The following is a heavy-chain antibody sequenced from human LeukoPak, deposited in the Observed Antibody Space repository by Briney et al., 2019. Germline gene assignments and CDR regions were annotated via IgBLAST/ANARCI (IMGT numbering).Heavy chain of an antibody. Sequence: GGSLRLSCAASGFTFSSYAMSRVRQAPGKGLEWVSAISGSGGSTYYADSVKGRFTISRDNSKNTLYLQMNSLRAEDTAVYYCAKDQAGPGTYSSSWYEGDAFDIWGQGTMVTVSS. CDR3: AKDQAGPGTYSSSWYEGDAFDI. CDR1: GFTFSSYA. CDR2: ISGSGGST. V-gene: IGHV3-23*01. J-gene: IGHJ3*02. D-gene: IGHD6-13*01.